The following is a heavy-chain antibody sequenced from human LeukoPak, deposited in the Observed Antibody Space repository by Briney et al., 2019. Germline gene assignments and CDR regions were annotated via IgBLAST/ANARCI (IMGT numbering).Heavy chain of an antibody. CDR2: ISYDGSNK. CDR1: GFTFSSYG. Sequence: GGSLRLSCAASGFTFSSYGMHWVRQAPGKGLEWVAVISYDGSNKYYADSVKGRFTISRDNSKNTLYLQMNSLRAEDTAVYYCAKDQLQGSRYYYDSSGYYFGYWGQGTLVTVSS. V-gene: IGHV3-30*18. D-gene: IGHD3-22*01. J-gene: IGHJ4*02. CDR3: AKDQLQGSRYYYDSSGYYFGY.